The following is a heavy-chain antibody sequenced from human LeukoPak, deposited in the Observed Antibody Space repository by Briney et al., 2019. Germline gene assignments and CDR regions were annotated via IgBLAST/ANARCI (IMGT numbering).Heavy chain of an antibody. CDR3: ARRGISSSLTPALDY. CDR2: IYYTGNT. Sequence: PSETLSLTCTVSGGSISNYYWNWIRHPPGKGLEWIGYIYYTGNTNYNPSLKSRVTISVDTSKNQFSLKLSSVTAADTAVYYCARRGISSSLTPALDYWGQGTLVTVSS. J-gene: IGHJ4*02. V-gene: IGHV4-59*08. CDR1: GGSISNYY. D-gene: IGHD6-6*01.